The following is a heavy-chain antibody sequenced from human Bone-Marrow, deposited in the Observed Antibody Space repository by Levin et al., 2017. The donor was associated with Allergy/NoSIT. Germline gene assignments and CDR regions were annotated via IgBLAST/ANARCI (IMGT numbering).Heavy chain of an antibody. CDR2: ILYDGSNK. Sequence: GGSLRLSCAASGFTFSNYGMHWVRQAPGKGLEWVAFILYDGSNKYYADSVKGRFTISRDNSKNTVYLQINSLRTEDTAVYYCAKDRTSSWAIDYWGQGTLVTVSS. CDR1: GFTFSNYG. V-gene: IGHV3-30*18. J-gene: IGHJ4*02. CDR3: AKDRTSSWAIDY. D-gene: IGHD6-13*01.